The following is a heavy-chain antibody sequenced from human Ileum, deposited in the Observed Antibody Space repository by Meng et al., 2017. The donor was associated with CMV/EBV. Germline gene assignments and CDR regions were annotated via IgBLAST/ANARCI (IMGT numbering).Heavy chain of an antibody. V-gene: IGHV1-2*02. CDR1: GYSFTDYY. CDR2: INPNSGGT. Sequence: ASVKVSCKASGYSFTDYYIHWVRQAPGQGLEWMGWINPNSGGTNYAQKFQGRVTMTRDTSIGTAFMELTRLRSDDTAVYYCARGDSSGYFSYYYGMDVWGQGTTVTVSS. D-gene: IGHD3-22*01. J-gene: IGHJ6*02. CDR3: ARGDSSGYFSYYYGMDV.